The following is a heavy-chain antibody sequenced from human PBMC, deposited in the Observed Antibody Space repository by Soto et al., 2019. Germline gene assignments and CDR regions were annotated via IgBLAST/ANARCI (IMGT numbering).Heavy chain of an antibody. CDR1: AFSLSTGGVG. CDR2: IYCDDDK. J-gene: IGHJ6*02. Sequence: QITLKESGPTLVKPTQTLTLTCTFSAFSLSTGGVGVGWIRQPPGKALEWLALIYCDDDKRYSPSLRSRLTITTETSKNQVVLTMTNMDPVDTATYYCIQSRCGGDCLQSYASYYYYGMDVWGQGTTVTVSS. D-gene: IGHD2-21*02. V-gene: IGHV2-5*02. CDR3: IQSRCGGDCLQSYASYYYYGMDV.